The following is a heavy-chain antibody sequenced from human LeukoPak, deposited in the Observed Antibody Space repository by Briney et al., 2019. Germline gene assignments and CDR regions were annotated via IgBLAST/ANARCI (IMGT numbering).Heavy chain of an antibody. D-gene: IGHD6-13*01. CDR2: INQDGSEK. Sequence: GGSLRLSCAVSGFTFSSHWMSWVRQAPGKGLEWVANINQDGSEKHYVDSVKGRFTISRDNAKNSLYLQMNSLRVEDTALYYCARDGVAAGIYFDYWGQGTLVTVSS. CDR3: ARDGVAAGIYFDY. J-gene: IGHJ4*02. V-gene: IGHV3-7*01. CDR1: GFTFSSHW.